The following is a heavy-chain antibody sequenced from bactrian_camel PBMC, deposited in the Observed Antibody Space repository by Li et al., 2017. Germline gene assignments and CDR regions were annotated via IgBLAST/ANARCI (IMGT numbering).Heavy chain of an antibody. Sequence: QLVESGGGLVQPGGSLRLSCAASGFTFSSYWMYWVRQAPGKGLEWVSTINSVGGTAYYADSVKGRLTISRDNAKNTVYLQMNSLKREDTAMYYCVRRLWNSDYSFGYWGRGTQVTVS. CDR2: INSVGGTA. CDR1: GFTFSSYW. CDR3: VRRLWNSDYSFGY. V-gene: IGHV3S25*01. D-gene: IGHD4*01. J-gene: IGHJ6*01.